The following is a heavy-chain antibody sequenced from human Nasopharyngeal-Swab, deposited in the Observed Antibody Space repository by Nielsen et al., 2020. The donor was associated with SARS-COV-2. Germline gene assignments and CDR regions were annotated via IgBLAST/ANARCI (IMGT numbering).Heavy chain of an antibody. CDR3: ARGTGGSGSLDY. D-gene: IGHD6-19*01. CDR1: GFTFSSYG. V-gene: IGHV3-30*03. J-gene: IGHJ4*02. CDR2: ISYDGSNK. Sequence: GESLKISCAASGFTFSSYGMHWVRQAPGKGLEWVAVISYDGSNKYYADSVKGRFTISRDNSKNTLYLQMNSLRAEDTAVYYCARGTGGSGSLDYWGQGTLVTVSS.